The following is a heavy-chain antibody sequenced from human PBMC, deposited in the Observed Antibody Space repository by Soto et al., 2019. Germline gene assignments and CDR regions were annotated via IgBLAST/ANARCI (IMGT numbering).Heavy chain of an antibody. CDR3: ARDAHYEFWSGYSYYFDY. V-gene: IGHV3-33*01. D-gene: IGHD3-3*01. CDR2: IWYDGSNK. CDR1: GFTFSSYG. J-gene: IGHJ4*02. Sequence: GGSLRLSCAASGFTFSSYGMHWVRQAPGKGLEWVAVIWYDGSNKYYADSVKGRFTSCRDNSKNTLYLQMNSLRAEDTAVYYCARDAHYEFWSGYSYYFDYWGQGTLVTVSS.